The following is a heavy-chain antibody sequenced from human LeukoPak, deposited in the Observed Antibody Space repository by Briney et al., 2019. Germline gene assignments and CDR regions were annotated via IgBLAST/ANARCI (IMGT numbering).Heavy chain of an antibody. CDR2: ISWNRNTI. CDR3: AKDADDSGDYVGIDY. Sequence: PGGSLRLSCAASGFTFNDYAMHWVRQAPGKGLEWVSGISWNRNTIGYADSVRGRFTIFRYDGKNSLYLQMNSLRAEDTALYYCAKDADDSGDYVGIDYWGQGTLVTVSS. V-gene: IGHV3-9*01. CDR1: GFTFNDYA. J-gene: IGHJ4*02. D-gene: IGHD4-17*01.